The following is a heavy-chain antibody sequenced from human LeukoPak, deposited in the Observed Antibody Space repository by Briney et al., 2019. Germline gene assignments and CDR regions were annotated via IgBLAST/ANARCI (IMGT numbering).Heavy chain of an antibody. CDR3: ARDVLRRGWEASSDCFDY. CDR1: GFTFSSFW. D-gene: IGHD1-26*01. J-gene: IGHJ4*02. CDR2: IKQEGSEK. Sequence: GGCLRLSCAASGFTFSSFWMSWVLQAPGKGLEWVANIKQEGSEKYYVDSVKGRFTISRDNAKNSLYLQMNSLRAEDAAVYYCARDVLRRGWEASSDCFDYWGQGTLVTVSS. V-gene: IGHV3-7*01.